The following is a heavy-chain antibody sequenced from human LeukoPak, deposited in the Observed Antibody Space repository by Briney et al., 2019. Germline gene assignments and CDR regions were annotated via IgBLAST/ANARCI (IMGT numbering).Heavy chain of an antibody. D-gene: IGHD2-2*02. CDR1: GFTFSDYY. CDR3: ARARPLYRGHDAVDI. V-gene: IGHV3-11*04. Sequence: GGSLTLSCAASGFTFSDYYMSWIRQAPGKGLEWVSYISSSGSTIYYADSVKGRFTISRDNAKNSLYLQMNSLRAEDTAVYYCARARPLYRGHDAVDIWGQGTMVTVSS. J-gene: IGHJ3*02. CDR2: ISSSGSTI.